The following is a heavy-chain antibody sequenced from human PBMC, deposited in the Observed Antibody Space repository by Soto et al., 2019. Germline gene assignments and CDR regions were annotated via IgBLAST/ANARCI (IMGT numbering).Heavy chain of an antibody. CDR3: ATSNGFDL. V-gene: IGHV4-39*01. CDR2: IYYSGST. CDR1: GGSISSRGYY. Sequence: QLQLQESGPGLVKPSETLSLTCTVSGGSISSRGYYWGWIRQPPGKGLEWIGTIYYSGSTYYNPSLKGRVTISVDTSKTQSSLKLSSVTAADTAVYYCATSNGFDLWGQGTVVTVSS. J-gene: IGHJ5*02.